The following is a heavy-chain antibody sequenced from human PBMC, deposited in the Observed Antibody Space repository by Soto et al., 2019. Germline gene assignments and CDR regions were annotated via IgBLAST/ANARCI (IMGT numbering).Heavy chain of an antibody. V-gene: IGHV1-18*01. CDR1: EDTFRNYA. D-gene: IGHD2-2*02. CDR3: ARERCSSTSCYKGPFYYYGMDV. Sequence: ASVKVSCKASEDTFRNYAISWVRQAPGQGLEWMGWISAYNGNTNYAQKLQGRVTMTTDTSTSTAYMELRSLRSDDTAVYYCARERCSSTSCYKGPFYYYGMDVWGQGTTVTVSS. CDR2: ISAYNGNT. J-gene: IGHJ6*02.